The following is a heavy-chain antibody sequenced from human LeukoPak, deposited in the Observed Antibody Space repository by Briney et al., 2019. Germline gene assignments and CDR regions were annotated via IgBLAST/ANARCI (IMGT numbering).Heavy chain of an antibody. CDR3: AAHRGDTYGPYDY. D-gene: IGHD3-10*01. CDR1: GGSINSGNW. Sequence: SETLSLTCAVSGGSINSGNWWSWVRQPPGKGLEWIGEIYHSGSTNYDPSLKSRVTISLDKSKNQFSLNLDSLTAADTAVYYCAAHRGDTYGPYDYWGQGILVTVSS. CDR2: IYHSGST. J-gene: IGHJ4*02. V-gene: IGHV4-4*02.